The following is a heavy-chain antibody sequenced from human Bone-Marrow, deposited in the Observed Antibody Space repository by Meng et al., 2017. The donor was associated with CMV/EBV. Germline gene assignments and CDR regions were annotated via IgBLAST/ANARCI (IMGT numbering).Heavy chain of an antibody. CDR1: GGSFSGYY. CDR3: ARYCSGGSCYRYYYGMDV. V-gene: IGHV4-34*01. J-gene: IGHJ6*02. D-gene: IGHD2-15*01. CDR2: INHSGST. Sequence: SETLSLTCAVYGGSFSGYYWSWIRQPPGKGLEWIGEINHSGSTNYNPSLKSRVTISVDTSKNQFSLKLSSVTAADTAVYYCARYCSGGSCYRYYYGMDVWGQGTTVTVS.